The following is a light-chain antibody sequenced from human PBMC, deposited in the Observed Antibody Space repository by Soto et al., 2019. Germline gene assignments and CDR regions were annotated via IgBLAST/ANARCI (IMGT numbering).Light chain of an antibody. CDR3: SSYTSSSTLGV. CDR1: SSDVGGYNY. CDR2: DVS. J-gene: IGLJ2*01. Sequence: QSALTQPASVSGSPGQSITISCTGTSSDVGGYNYVSWYQQHPGQAPQLMIYDVSNRPSGVSNRFSGSKSGNTASLTLSGVQAEDEADYYCSSYTSSSTLGVFGGGTKLTVL. V-gene: IGLV2-14*01.